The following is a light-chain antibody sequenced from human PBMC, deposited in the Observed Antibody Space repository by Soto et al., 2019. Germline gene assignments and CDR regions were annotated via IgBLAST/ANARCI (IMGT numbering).Light chain of an antibody. V-gene: IGLV2-8*01. J-gene: IGLJ1*01. CDR3: SSHGGNSPYV. CDR1: TSDIGGYNY. Sequence: QSALTQPPSASGSPGQSVAISCTGTTSDIGGYNYVSWYQQHPGKAAKVMIYEVNKRPSGVPDRSSGSKSGNTASLTVSGLQAEDEADYYCSSHGGNSPYVFGTGTKVTVL. CDR2: EVN.